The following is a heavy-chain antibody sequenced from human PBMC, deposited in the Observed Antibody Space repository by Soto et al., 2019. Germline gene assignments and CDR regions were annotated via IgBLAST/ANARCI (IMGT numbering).Heavy chain of an antibody. CDR3: TRTPDYGDYYYYYMDV. CDR1: GFTFSGSA. V-gene: IGHV3-73*01. J-gene: IGHJ6*03. D-gene: IGHD4-17*01. CDR2: IRSKANSYAT. Sequence: GGSLILSCAASGFTFSGSAMHWVRQASGKGLEWVGRIRSKANSYATAYAASVKGRFTISRDDSKNTAYLQMNSLKTEDTAVYYCTRTPDYGDYYYYYMDVWGKGTTVTVSS.